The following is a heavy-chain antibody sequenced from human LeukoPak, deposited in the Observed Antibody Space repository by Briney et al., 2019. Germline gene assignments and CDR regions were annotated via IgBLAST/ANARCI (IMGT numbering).Heavy chain of an antibody. Sequence: GGSLRLSCAVSGFTFSNAWMSWVRQAPGKGLEWVGRIKSKTDGGTTDYAAPVKGRFTISRDDSKNTLYLQMNSLKTEDTAVYYCTTIGLYNWNDGGFDYWGQGTLVTVSS. CDR3: TTIGLYNWNDGGFDY. V-gene: IGHV3-15*01. D-gene: IGHD1-1*01. J-gene: IGHJ4*02. CDR1: GFTFSNAW. CDR2: IKSKTDGGTT.